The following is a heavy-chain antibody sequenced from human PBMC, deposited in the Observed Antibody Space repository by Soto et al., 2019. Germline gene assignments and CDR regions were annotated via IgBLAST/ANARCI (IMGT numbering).Heavy chain of an antibody. D-gene: IGHD2-21*01. J-gene: IGHJ4*02. V-gene: IGHV4-30-2*01. CDR1: GGSISSGGYS. CDR3: ARGPPLLW. Sequence: PSETLSLTCAVSGGSISSGGYSWSWIRQPPGKGLECIGYIYHSGSTYYNPSLNSRVTISVDRSKNQFSLKLSSVTAADTAVYYCARGPPLLWWSQGTLVT. CDR2: IYHSGST.